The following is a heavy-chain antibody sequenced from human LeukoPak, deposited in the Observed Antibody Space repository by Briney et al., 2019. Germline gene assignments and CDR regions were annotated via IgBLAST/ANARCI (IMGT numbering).Heavy chain of an antibody. CDR1: GFTFTTYW. V-gene: IGHV3-48*01. Sequence: PGGSLRLSCVASGFTFTTYWMHWVRQAPGKGLEWVSYISSSSNTIQYADSVKGRFTISRDNAKNSLYLQMNSLRAEDTAVYYCAREYVAFDYWGQGALVTVSS. CDR2: ISSSSNTI. J-gene: IGHJ4*02. CDR3: AREYVAFDY. D-gene: IGHD2-21*01.